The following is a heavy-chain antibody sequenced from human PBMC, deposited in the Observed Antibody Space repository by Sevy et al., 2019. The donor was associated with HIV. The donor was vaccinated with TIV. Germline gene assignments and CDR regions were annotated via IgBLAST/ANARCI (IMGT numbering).Heavy chain of an antibody. CDR3: ASSASAILGAIDY. J-gene: IGHJ4*02. CDR1: GYRFSNYW. V-gene: IGHV5-51*01. D-gene: IGHD3-9*01. Sequence: GESLKISCKGSGYRFSNYWIGWVRQMPGKGLEWMGIIYPDDSETRYRPSFQGQVTISADKSISTAYLQWSSLKASDTAMYYCASSASAILGAIDYWGQGTLVTVSS. CDR2: IYPDDSET.